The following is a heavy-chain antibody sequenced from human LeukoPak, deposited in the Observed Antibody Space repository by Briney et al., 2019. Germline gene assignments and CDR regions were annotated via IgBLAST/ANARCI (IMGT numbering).Heavy chain of an antibody. CDR2: IKQDGSEK. J-gene: IGHJ4*02. CDR1: GFTFSSYW. Sequence: TGGSLRLSCAASGFTFSSYWMSWVRQAPGKGLEWVANIKQDGSEKYYVDSVKGRFTISRDNAKNSLYLQMNSLRAEDTAVYYCARAARIAAAGYYDSSGYYYFDYWGQGTLVTVSS. V-gene: IGHV3-7*01. D-gene: IGHD3-22*01. CDR3: ARAARIAAAGYYDSSGYYYFDY.